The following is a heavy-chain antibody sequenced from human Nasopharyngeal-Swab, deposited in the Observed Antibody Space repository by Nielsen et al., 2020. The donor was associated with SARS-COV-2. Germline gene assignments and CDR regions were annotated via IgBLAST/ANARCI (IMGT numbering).Heavy chain of an antibody. J-gene: IGHJ2*01. Sequence: SETLSLTCIVSGGSVTSGRYYWSWIRQSPGRGLEWVGYIFHTGSTTYNPSLKSRVTISLDTSQSQISLRLRSVTAADTAVYYCATWGGHGDHLPTYWSFDLWGRGTLVTVSS. CDR2: IFHTGST. CDR1: GGSVTSGRYY. V-gene: IGHV4-61*01. D-gene: IGHD4-17*01. CDR3: ATWGGHGDHLPTYWSFDL.